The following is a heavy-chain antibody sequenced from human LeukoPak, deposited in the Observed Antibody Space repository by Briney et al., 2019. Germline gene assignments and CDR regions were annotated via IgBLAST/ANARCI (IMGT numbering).Heavy chain of an antibody. J-gene: IGHJ3*02. CDR1: GFTFDDYG. CDR3: ARGLSGSYYGAAFDI. V-gene: IGHV3-20*04. Sequence: GGXXRLSCAASGFTFDDYGMSWVRQAPGKGLEWVSGINWNGGSTVYADSVKGRFTISRDNAKNSLYLQMNSLRAEDTALYYCARGLSGSYYGAAFDIWGQGTMVTVSS. CDR2: INWNGGST. D-gene: IGHD1-26*01.